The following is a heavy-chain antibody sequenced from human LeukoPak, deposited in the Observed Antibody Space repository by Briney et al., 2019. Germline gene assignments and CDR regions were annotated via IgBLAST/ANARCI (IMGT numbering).Heavy chain of an antibody. CDR2: INWNGGST. CDR1: GFTFMNYA. CDR3: ARDLTEGSGPNDAFDI. J-gene: IGHJ3*02. Sequence: GGSLRLSCATSGFTFMNYAMSWVRQAPGKGLEWVSGINWNGGSTGYADSVKGRFTISRDNAKNSLYLQMNSLRAEDTALYYCARDLTEGSGPNDAFDIWGQGTMVTVSS. V-gene: IGHV3-20*04. D-gene: IGHD6-19*01.